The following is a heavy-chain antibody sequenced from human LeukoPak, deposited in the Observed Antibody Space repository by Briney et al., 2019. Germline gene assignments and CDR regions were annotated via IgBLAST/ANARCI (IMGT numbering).Heavy chain of an antibody. CDR3: ARDPVAGSPGYFDY. D-gene: IGHD6-19*01. Sequence: SETLSLTCTVSGGSISSSSYYWGWIRQPPGKGLEWIGSIYYSGSTYYNPSLKSRVTISVDTSKNQFSLKLSSVTAADTAVYYCARDPVAGSPGYFDYWGQGTLVTVSS. CDR1: GGSISSSSYY. V-gene: IGHV4-39*07. CDR2: IYYSGST. J-gene: IGHJ4*02.